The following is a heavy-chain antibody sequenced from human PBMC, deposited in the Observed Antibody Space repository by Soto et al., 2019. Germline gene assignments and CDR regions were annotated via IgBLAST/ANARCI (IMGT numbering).Heavy chain of an antibody. CDR3: ARGSRRDSYYFEY. D-gene: IGHD5-18*01. CDR1: GFTFSDYY. CDR2: ISSSSTYT. J-gene: IGHJ4*02. V-gene: IGHV3-11*06. Sequence: RRLSCAASGFTFSDYYMSWIRQAPGKGLEWVSYISSSSTYTNYADSVKGRFTISRDNAKNSLYLQMNSLRAEDTAVYYCARGSRRDSYYFEYWGQGALVTVSS.